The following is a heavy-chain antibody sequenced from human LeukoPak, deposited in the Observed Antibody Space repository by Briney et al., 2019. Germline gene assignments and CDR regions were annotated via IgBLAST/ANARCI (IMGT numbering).Heavy chain of an antibody. D-gene: IGHD5-24*01. J-gene: IGHJ4*02. V-gene: IGHV3-33*06. CDR1: GFIFSSYG. Sequence: PGRSLRLSCAASGFIFSSYGMHWVRQAPGKGLEWVAVIWYDGSNKYYADSVKGRFTISRDNSKNTLYLQMNSLRAEDTAVYYCAKERRDGYRNHFDYWGQGTLVTVSS. CDR2: IWYDGSNK. CDR3: AKERRDGYRNHFDY.